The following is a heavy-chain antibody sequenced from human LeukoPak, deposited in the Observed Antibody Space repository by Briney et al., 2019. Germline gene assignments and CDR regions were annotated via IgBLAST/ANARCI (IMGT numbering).Heavy chain of an antibody. CDR2: IYSGGST. D-gene: IGHD2-21*02. V-gene: IGHV3-66*01. J-gene: IGHJ3*02. Sequence: GGSLRLSCAASGFTVSSNYMSWVRQAPGKGLEWVSVIYSGGSTYYAGSVKGRFTIARDNPKHTLYLQMNSLRAEDTAVYYCARDAYCGGDCLNDAFDILGQGTMVTVSS. CDR1: GFTVSSNY. CDR3: ARDAYCGGDCLNDAFDI.